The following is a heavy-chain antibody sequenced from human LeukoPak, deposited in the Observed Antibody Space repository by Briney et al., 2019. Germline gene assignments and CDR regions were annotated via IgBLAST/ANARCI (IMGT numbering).Heavy chain of an antibody. CDR1: GFTFSSYW. CDR3: ARAHSGSYFNWFDP. Sequence: GGSLRLSCAASGFTFSSYWMSWDRQTPGKGLEWVANIKQDGSEKYYVDSVKGRFTISRDNAKNSLYLQMNSLRAEDTAVYYCARAHSGSYFNWFDPWGQGTLVTVSS. J-gene: IGHJ5*02. V-gene: IGHV3-7*01. D-gene: IGHD1-26*01. CDR2: IKQDGSEK.